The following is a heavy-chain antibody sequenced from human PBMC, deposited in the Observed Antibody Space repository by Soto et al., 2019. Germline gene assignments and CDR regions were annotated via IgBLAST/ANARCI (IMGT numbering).Heavy chain of an antibody. CDR2: IWYDGSNK. CDR3: ARSPPGVAGRYYFDF. Sequence: QVQLVESGGGVVQPGRSMRLSCAASGFAFSTYGMHWVRQTPGKGLEWVALIWYDGSNKYYADSVKGRFAISRDISKNSLYLQMHSLRAEDTAVYFCARSPPGVAGRYYFDFWGQGTLVTVSS. V-gene: IGHV3-33*01. J-gene: IGHJ4*02. CDR1: GFAFSTYG. D-gene: IGHD6-6*01.